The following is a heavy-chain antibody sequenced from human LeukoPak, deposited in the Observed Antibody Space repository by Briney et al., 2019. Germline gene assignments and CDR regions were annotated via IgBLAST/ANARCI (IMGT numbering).Heavy chain of an antibody. Sequence: GGSLRLSCAASGFTFSSYDMHWVRQAPGKGLEWVAVIWYDGSNKYYADSVKGRFTISRDNSKNTLYLQMNSLRAEDTAVYYCARDLGYDILTGYPGIDYWGQGTLVTVSS. CDR3: ARDLGYDILTGYPGIDY. CDR1: GFTFSSYD. CDR2: IWYDGSNK. D-gene: IGHD3-9*01. V-gene: IGHV3-33*01. J-gene: IGHJ4*02.